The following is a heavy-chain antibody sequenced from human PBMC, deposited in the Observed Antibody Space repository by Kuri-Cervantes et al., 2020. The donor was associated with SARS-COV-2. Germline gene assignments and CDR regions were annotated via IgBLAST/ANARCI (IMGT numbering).Heavy chain of an antibody. D-gene: IGHD6-19*01. V-gene: IGHV3-30-3*01. J-gene: IGHJ4*02. Sequence: GESLKISCTASVFTLSSFAMHWVRQAPGKGLEWVAVISYDGSNKYYADSAKGRFTISRDNSKNTLYLQMNSLRAEDTAVYYCAREASSGWYGLSQYYFDYWGQGTLVTVSS. CDR2: ISYDGSNK. CDR1: VFTLSSFA. CDR3: AREASSGWYGLSQYYFDY.